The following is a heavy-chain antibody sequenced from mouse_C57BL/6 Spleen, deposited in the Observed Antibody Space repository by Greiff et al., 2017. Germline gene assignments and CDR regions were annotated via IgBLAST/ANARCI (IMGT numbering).Heavy chain of an antibody. J-gene: IGHJ4*01. D-gene: IGHD2-4*01. CDR2: IWSGGST. CDR3: ARREDDYGRAMDY. V-gene: IGHV2-2*01. Sequence: QVQLKESGPGLVQPSQSLSITCTVSGFSLTSYGVHWVRQSPGKGLEWLGVIWSGGSTDYNAAFISRLSISKDNSKSQVFFKMNSLQADDTAIYYCARREDDYGRAMDYWGQGTSVTVSS. CDR1: GFSLTSYG.